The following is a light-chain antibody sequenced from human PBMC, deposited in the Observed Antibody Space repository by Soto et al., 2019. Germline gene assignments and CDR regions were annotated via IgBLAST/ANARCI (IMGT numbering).Light chain of an antibody. Sequence: DLQMTQSPSSLSASVGDTVTVTCRASQRIDTFLHWYQQKAGEAPRVLIYAASSLESGVPSRFSASGYGTEFTLTVTGLQPEDFATYYCQQSYKIPITFGQGTRLE. V-gene: IGKV1-39*01. CDR3: QQSYKIPIT. CDR1: QRIDTF. J-gene: IGKJ5*01. CDR2: AAS.